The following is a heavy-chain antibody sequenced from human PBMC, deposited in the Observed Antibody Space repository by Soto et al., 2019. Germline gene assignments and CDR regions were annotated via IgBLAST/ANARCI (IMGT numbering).Heavy chain of an antibody. CDR2: IHWNDDT. Sequence: QITLKESGPTLVKPTQTLTLTCVFSGFSVTNSGVGVGWLRQPPGKTLEWLAIIHWNDDTRYNPSLKSRVTITKDTSRSQVVLTMTNVDPVDTGTYYCTHITSVWYPFFDNWGQGTLVTVSS. CDR3: THITSVWYPFFDN. J-gene: IGHJ4*02. V-gene: IGHV2-5*01. D-gene: IGHD6-19*01. CDR1: GFSVTNSGVG.